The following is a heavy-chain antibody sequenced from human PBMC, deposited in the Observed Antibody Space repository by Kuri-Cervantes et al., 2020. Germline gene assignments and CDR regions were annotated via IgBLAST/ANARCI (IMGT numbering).Heavy chain of an antibody. CDR2: ISSSSSTI. D-gene: IGHD6-19*01. CDR1: GFTLSSYS. J-gene: IGHJ4*02. CDR3: ARAYSSGWYKANYFDY. V-gene: IGHV3-48*01. Sequence: GESLKISCAASGFTLSSYSMNWVRQAPGKGLEWVSYISSSSSTIYYADSVKGRFTVSRDNAKNSLYLQMNSLRAGDTAVYYCARAYSSGWYKANYFDYWGQGTLVTVSS.